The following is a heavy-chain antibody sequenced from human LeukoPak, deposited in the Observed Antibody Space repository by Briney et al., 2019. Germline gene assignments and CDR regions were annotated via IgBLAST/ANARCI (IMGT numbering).Heavy chain of an antibody. CDR3: ARETAAAGPMYYYYYYMDV. CDR2: INSDGSST. V-gene: IGHV3-74*01. Sequence: GGSLRLSCAASGFTFSSYWMHWVRQAPGKGLVWVSRINSDGSSTSYADSVKGRFTISRDNAKNTLYLQMNSLRAEDTAVYYCARETAAAGPMYYYYYYMDVWGKGTSVTVSS. J-gene: IGHJ6*03. CDR1: GFTFSSYW. D-gene: IGHD6-13*01.